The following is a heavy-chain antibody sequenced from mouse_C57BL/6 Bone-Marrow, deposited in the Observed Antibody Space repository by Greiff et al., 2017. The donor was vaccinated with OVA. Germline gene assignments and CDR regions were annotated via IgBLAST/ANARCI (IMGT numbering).Heavy chain of an antibody. D-gene: IGHD2-5*01. CDR3: ARGGYSNPWYFDV. Sequence: EVQGVESGGGLVKPGGSLKLSCAASGFTFSSSAMSWVRQTPEKRLEWVATISDGGSYTYYPDNVTGRFTISRDNAKNNLYLHMSHLKSEDTAMYDCARGGYSNPWYFDVWGTGTTVTVSS. CDR2: ISDGGSYT. CDR1: GFTFSSSA. J-gene: IGHJ1*03. V-gene: IGHV5-4*01.